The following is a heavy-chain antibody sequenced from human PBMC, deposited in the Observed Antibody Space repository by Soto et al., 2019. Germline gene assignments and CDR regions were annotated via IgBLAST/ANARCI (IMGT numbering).Heavy chain of an antibody. J-gene: IGHJ4*02. Sequence: EVQLLESGGGLVQPGGSLRLSCAASGFTFSNYAIAWVRQAPGKGLEWVSGISGSGGTTYYADSVKGRSTISRDNSKDTLHLQMNSLRAEDTAVYYCAKTPRQWLVYFDYWGQGALVTVSS. V-gene: IGHV3-23*01. CDR2: ISGSGGTT. CDR3: AKTPRQWLVYFDY. CDR1: GFTFSNYA. D-gene: IGHD6-19*01.